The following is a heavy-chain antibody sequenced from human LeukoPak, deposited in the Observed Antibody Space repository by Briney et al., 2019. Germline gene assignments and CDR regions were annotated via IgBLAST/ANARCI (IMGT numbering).Heavy chain of an antibody. Sequence: VKPSETLSLTCTVSGDSISSYYWSWIRQPPGQGLEWIGYIYYSGSTNYNPSLKSRVTISVDTSKNQFSLKLSSVTAADTAVYYCARLNSAFDIWGQGTMVTVSS. CDR1: GDSISSYY. J-gene: IGHJ3*02. D-gene: IGHD4-23*01. CDR2: IYYSGST. V-gene: IGHV4-59*08. CDR3: ARLNSAFDI.